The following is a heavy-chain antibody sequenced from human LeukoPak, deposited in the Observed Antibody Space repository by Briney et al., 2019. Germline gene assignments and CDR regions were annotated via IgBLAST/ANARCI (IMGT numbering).Heavy chain of an antibody. Sequence: SETLSLTCAVSGGSISSGGYSWSWIRQPPGKGLEWIGYIYHSGSTYYNPSLKSRVTISVDRSENQFSLKLSSVTAADTAVYYCARGAEGYYYYYGMDVWGQGTTVTVSS. CDR2: IYHSGST. V-gene: IGHV4-30-2*01. J-gene: IGHJ6*02. CDR1: GGSISSGGYS. CDR3: ARGAEGYYYYYGMDV.